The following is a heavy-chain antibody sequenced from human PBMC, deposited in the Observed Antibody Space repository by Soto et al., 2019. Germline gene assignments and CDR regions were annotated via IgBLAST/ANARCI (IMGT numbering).Heavy chain of an antibody. CDR1: GGSISSSNW. J-gene: IGHJ3*02. CDR3: AKPAAGLVADAFDI. Sequence: PSETLSLTCAVSGGSISSSNWWSWVRQPPGKGLEWIGEIYHSGSTNYNPSLKSRVTISVDKSKNQFSLKLSSVTAADTAVYYCAKPAAGLVADAFDIWGQGTMVTVSS. D-gene: IGHD6-13*01. V-gene: IGHV4-4*02. CDR2: IYHSGST.